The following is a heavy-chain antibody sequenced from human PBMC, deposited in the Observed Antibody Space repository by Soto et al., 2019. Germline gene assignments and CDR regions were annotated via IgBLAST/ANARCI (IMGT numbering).Heavy chain of an antibody. CDR1: GGTFSSYA. V-gene: IGHV1-69*13. D-gene: IGHD2-2*01. J-gene: IGHJ4*02. Sequence: WASVKVSCKASGGTFSSYAISWVRQAPGQGLEWMGGIIPIFGTANYAQKFQGRVTITADESTSTVYLEMRSLRSEDTAVYFCARVPAAREQDFDYWGQGTLVTVSS. CDR2: IIPIFGTA. CDR3: ARVPAAREQDFDY.